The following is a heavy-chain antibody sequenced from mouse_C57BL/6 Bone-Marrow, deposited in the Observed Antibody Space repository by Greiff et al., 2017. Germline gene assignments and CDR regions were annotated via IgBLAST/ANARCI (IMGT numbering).Heavy chain of an antibody. CDR3: ARGDLLWDY. D-gene: IGHD2-1*01. CDR1: GYTFTSYG. Sequence: LEESGAELARPGASVKLSCKASGYTFTSYGISWVKQRTGQGLEWIGEIYPRSGNTYYNEKFKGKATLTADKSSSTAYMELRSLTSEYSAVYFCARGDLLWDYWGQGTTLTVSS. J-gene: IGHJ2*01. V-gene: IGHV1-81*01. CDR2: IYPRSGNT.